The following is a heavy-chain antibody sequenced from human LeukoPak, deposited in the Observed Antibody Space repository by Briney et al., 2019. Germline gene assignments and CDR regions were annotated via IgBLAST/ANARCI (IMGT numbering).Heavy chain of an antibody. J-gene: IGHJ4*02. D-gene: IGHD3-22*01. CDR1: GYFFTTYW. CDR3: ARQDSSGLVDY. V-gene: IGHV5-51*01. Sequence: GESLKISCEGPGYFFTTYWIGWVRQMPGKGLECMGIIYPGDSDTRYSPSFQGQVTISADKSISTAYLQWSSLKASDTAMYYCARQDSSGLVDYWGRGTLVTVSS. CDR2: IYPGDSDT.